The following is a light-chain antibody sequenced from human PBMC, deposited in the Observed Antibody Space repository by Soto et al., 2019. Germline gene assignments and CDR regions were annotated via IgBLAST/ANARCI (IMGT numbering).Light chain of an antibody. V-gene: IGKV1-8*01. CDR3: QQYYSYPIP. Sequence: AIRMAQSPSSLSASTGDRVTITCRASQGISSYLAWYQQKLGKAPKLLIYAASTLQSGVPSRFSGSGSGTDFTLTISCLQSEDFATYYCQQYYSYPIPFGQGTRLEIK. J-gene: IGKJ5*01. CDR1: QGISSY. CDR2: AAS.